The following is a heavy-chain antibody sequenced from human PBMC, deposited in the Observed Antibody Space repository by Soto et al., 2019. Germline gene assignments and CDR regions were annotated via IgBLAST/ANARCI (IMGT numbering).Heavy chain of an antibody. Sequence: QVPLQESGPGLVKPSQTLPLTCTVSGGSINGGRYYWNWIRQHSGKGLEWIGYIYESGTIDYNPSLKSRVIISEDTSKNQFSLSLISVTAADTAVYYCARDRGFGMDAWGQGTMVIVSS. CDR2: IYESGTI. J-gene: IGHJ6*02. CDR1: GGSINGGRYY. CDR3: ARDRGFGMDA. V-gene: IGHV4-31*03.